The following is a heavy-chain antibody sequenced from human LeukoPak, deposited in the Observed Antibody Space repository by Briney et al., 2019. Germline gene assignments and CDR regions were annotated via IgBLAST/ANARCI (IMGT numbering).Heavy chain of an antibody. Sequence: GESLKISCQASGYSFSRNWIGWVRHIPGKGLEWMGIINPVDSEARYSPSLQGQVTMSVDKSITTAYLQWSSLEAADTAVFYCARLISGNWGDGFDVWGQGTMVTVSS. V-gene: IGHV5-51*01. CDR3: ARLISGNWGDGFDV. J-gene: IGHJ3*01. CDR1: GYSFSRNW. CDR2: INPVDSEA. D-gene: IGHD7-27*01.